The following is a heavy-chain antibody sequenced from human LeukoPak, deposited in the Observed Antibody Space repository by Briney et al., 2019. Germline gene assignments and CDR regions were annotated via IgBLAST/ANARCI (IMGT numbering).Heavy chain of an antibody. Sequence: ASVKVSCKASGYTFTSYGISWVRQAPGQGLEWMGWISAYNGNTNYEQKLQGRVTMTTDTSTSTAYMELRSLRSDDTAVYYCSRAFSPTYYYDSSGYYLDYWGQGTLVTVSS. J-gene: IGHJ4*02. CDR2: ISAYNGNT. V-gene: IGHV1-18*01. CDR3: SRAFSPTYYYDSSGYYLDY. CDR1: GYTFTSYG. D-gene: IGHD3-22*01.